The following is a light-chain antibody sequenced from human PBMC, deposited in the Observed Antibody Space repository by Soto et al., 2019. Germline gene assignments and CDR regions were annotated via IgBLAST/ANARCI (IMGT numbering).Light chain of an antibody. CDR1: NIGNKR. Sequence: SYELTQSPSVSVAPEKTATITCGGNNIGNKRVHWYRQKPGQAPVLLISYDSDRPSGIPERFSGSNSGNTATLTISRVEAGDDADYYCQVWDIMTDNYVFGSGTKVIVL. J-gene: IGLJ1*01. V-gene: IGLV3-21*04. CDR3: QVWDIMTDNYV. CDR2: YDS.